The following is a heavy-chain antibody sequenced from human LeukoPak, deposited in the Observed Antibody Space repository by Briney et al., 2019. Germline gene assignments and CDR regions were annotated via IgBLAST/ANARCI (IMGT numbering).Heavy chain of an antibody. CDR3: AVIPGYNWNDGLRDY. J-gene: IGHJ4*02. V-gene: IGHV1-18*01. CDR2: ISAYNGNT. Sequence: ASVKVSCKASGYTFTSYGINWVRQAPGQGLEWMGWISAYNGNTNCAQKLQGRVTMTTDTSTRTIYMELRSLTSDDTAVYYCAVIPGYNWNDGLRDYWGQGTLVTVSS. CDR1: GYTFTSYG. D-gene: IGHD1-1*01.